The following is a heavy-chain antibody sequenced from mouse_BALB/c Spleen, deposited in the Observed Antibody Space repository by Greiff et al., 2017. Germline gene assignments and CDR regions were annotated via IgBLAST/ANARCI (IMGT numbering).Heavy chain of an antibody. Sequence: VQLQQSAAELARPGASAKMSCKASGYTFTSYTMHWVKQRPGQGLEWIGYINPSSGYTEYNQKFKDKTTLTADKSSSTAYMQLSSLTSEDSAVYYCARRGTYYGNSLDYWGQGTTLTVSS. D-gene: IGHD2-10*01. CDR3: ARRGTYYGNSLDY. CDR1: GYTFTSYT. CDR2: INPSSGYT. V-gene: IGHV1-4*02. J-gene: IGHJ2*01.